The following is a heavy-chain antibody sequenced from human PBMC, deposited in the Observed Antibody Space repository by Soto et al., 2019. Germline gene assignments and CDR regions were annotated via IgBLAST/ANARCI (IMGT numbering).Heavy chain of an antibody. J-gene: IGHJ4*02. CDR3: AKDVGGHSSSWSHFDF. CDR1: GFIFSSYA. CDR2: ISDSGGGT. V-gene: IGHV3-23*01. D-gene: IGHD6-6*01. Sequence: EVQLLESGGDLVQPGGSLRLSCAASGFIFSSYAMSWVRQAPGKGLEWVSDISDSGGGTSYADSVKGRFTISRDNSKNTLYLQMNSLRAEDTAVYYCAKDVGGHSSSWSHFDFWGQGTLVTVSS.